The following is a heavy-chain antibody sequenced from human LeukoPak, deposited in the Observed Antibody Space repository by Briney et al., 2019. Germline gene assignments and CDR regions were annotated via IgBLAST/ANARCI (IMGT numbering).Heavy chain of an antibody. CDR1: GFTFDDYA. CDR3: ARELRFSYYMDV. D-gene: IGHD5-12*01. V-gene: IGHV3-48*03. J-gene: IGHJ6*03. Sequence: PGGSLRLSCAASGFTFDDYAMHWVRQAPGKGLEWVSYISSSSNTIYYADSVKGRFTISRDNAENSLYLQMNSLRAEDTAVYYCARELRFSYYMDVWGKGTTVTVSS. CDR2: ISSSSNTI.